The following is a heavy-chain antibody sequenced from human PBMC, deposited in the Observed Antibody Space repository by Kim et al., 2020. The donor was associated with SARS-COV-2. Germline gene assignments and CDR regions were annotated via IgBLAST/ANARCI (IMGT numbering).Heavy chain of an antibody. Sequence: GGSLRLFCAASGFTFSSYAMHWVRQAPGKGLEWVVVISYDGSNKYYADSVKGRFTISRDNSKNTLYLQMNSLRAEDTAVYYCARDTGEGYSSGWYYYYYGKDVCGQGTTVTVSS. CDR1: GFTFSSYA. V-gene: IGHV3-30*04. CDR3: ARDTGEGYSSGWYYYYYGKDV. D-gene: IGHD6-19*01. CDR2: ISYDGSNK. J-gene: IGHJ6*02.